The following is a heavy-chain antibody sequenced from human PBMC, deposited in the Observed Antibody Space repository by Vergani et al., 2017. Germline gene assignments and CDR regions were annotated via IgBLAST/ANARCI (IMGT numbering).Heavy chain of an antibody. CDR3: AKAGSVTSGSLQYNFYMDV. V-gene: IGHV3-30*18. D-gene: IGHD3-10*01. CDR1: GFTSSYYG. Sequence: QVHLVESGGGVVQPGRSLRLSCVVSGFTSSYYGMHWVRQAPGKGLEWVAVISYDGTQKYYAESVKGRFTISRDNSKNTLDLQMNSLRTQDTAVYYCAKAGSVTSGSLQYNFYMDVWGKGTTVTVS. CDR2: ISYDGTQK. J-gene: IGHJ6*03.